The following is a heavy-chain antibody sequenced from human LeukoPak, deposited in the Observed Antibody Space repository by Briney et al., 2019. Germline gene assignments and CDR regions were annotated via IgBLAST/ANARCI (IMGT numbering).Heavy chain of an antibody. J-gene: IGHJ4*02. V-gene: IGHV3-66*01. D-gene: IGHD6-6*01. CDR3: AKEEYSSSLDY. Sequence: PGGSLRLSCAVSGFTVSNNYMSWVRQAPGKGLEWVSIIYSGGSTYYADSVKGRFTISRDTLRNTLYLQMNSLRAEDTAVYYCAKEEYSSSLDYWGQGTLVTVSS. CDR1: GFTVSNNY. CDR2: IYSGGST.